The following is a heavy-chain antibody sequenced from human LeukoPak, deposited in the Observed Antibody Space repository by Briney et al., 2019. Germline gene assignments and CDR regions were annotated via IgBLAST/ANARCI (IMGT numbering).Heavy chain of an antibody. Sequence: ASVKVSCKASGYTFTSYYMHWVRQAPGQGPEWMGIINPSGGSTSYAQKFRGRVTMTRDTSTSTVYMELSSLRSEDTAVYYCARGSIAAAGKYYFDYWGQGTLVTVSS. V-gene: IGHV1-46*01. CDR1: GYTFTSYY. CDR2: INPSGGST. J-gene: IGHJ4*02. CDR3: ARGSIAAAGKYYFDY. D-gene: IGHD6-13*01.